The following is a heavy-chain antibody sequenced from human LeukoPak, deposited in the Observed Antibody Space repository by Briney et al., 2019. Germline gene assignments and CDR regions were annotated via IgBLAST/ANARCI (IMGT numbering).Heavy chain of an antibody. V-gene: IGHV6-1*01. D-gene: IGHD3-16*01. CDR1: RGSVPSDKVA. J-gene: IGHJ4*02. CDR2: TYYRSQWLQ. Sequence: SQTLSLTWVISRGSVPSDKVAWNSMPESPSRGLEGLGRTYYRSQWLQQYGVSVKGRVTINPDTSKNQISLQLNSVTPDDTAIYYCARWIHATGGLDYWGQGTLVTVSS. CDR3: ARWIHATGGLDY.